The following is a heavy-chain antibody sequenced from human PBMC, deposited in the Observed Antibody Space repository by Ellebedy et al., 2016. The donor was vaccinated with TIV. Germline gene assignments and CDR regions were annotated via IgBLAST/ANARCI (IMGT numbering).Heavy chain of an antibody. J-gene: IGHJ5*02. D-gene: IGHD2-2*01. CDR1: GGSMNRFY. Sequence: MPSETLSLTCNVSGGSMNRFYWSWVRQPPGEGLEWIGYIHYRGGPIYNPSLKSRVPISLATSKNQFFRKLTSVTAADTAIYYCARAPRPAAKFDPWGQGTLVTVSS. CDR2: IHYRGGP. CDR3: ARAPRPAAKFDP. V-gene: IGHV4-59*01.